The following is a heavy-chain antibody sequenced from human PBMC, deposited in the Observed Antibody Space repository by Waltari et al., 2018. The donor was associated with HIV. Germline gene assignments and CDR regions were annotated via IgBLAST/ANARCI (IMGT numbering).Heavy chain of an antibody. D-gene: IGHD4-4*01. CDR2: MSYSGST. Sequence: QLQLQESGPGLVKSSETLSLTCTVPGGSMTSSSYYWGWIRQPPGKGLGWIGSMSYSGSTYNNASLRSRLTISVDTSKNQFSLKLTSVTAADTAMYYCARSFSGYSNYFDPWGQGTLVTVSS. J-gene: IGHJ5*02. V-gene: IGHV4-39*01. CDR1: GGSMTSSSYY. CDR3: ARSFSGYSNYFDP.